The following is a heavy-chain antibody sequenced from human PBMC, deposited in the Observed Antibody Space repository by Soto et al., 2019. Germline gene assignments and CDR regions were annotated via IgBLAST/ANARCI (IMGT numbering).Heavy chain of an antibody. CDR3: ARGHKFEYYDILTGSDPTPHDAFDI. D-gene: IGHD3-9*01. V-gene: IGHV5-51*01. CDR2: IYPGDSDT. Sequence: PGESLKISCNGSGYSFTSYLIGWVRQMPGKGLEWMGIIYPGDSDTRYSPSFQGQVTISADKSISTAYLQWSSLKASDTAMYYCARGHKFEYYDILTGSDPTPHDAFDIWGQGTMVTVSS. CDR1: GYSFTSYL. J-gene: IGHJ3*02.